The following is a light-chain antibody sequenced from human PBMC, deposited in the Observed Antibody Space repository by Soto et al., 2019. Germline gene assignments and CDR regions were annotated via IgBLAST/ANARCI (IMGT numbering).Light chain of an antibody. CDR3: QKYDSAPWT. CDR1: QGIGNS. J-gene: IGKJ1*01. V-gene: IGKV1-27*01. CDR2: TAS. Sequence: DIPMTQSPSSLSASVGDRVTITCRASQGIGNSLAWYQQKPGSVPNLLMYTASTLLSGVPSRFSGSGSGTDFTLTISSLQPEDVATYYCQKYDSAPWTFGQGTKVEIK.